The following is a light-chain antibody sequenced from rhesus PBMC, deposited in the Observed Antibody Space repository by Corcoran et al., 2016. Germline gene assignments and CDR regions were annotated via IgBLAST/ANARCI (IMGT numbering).Light chain of an antibody. J-gene: IGKJ4*01. Sequence: DVVLTQSPVSLTITPGQPASISCRSTQSLVHSNGNTYLHWYQQKPGQPPRRLIYQASTRDYGVPDRFSGNWTGTDFTLKISRVEPEDFGVYYCEQGTHIPLTFGGGTKVEIK. CDR3: EQGTHIPLT. V-gene: IGKV2-65*01. CDR2: QAS. CDR1: QSLVHSNGNTY.